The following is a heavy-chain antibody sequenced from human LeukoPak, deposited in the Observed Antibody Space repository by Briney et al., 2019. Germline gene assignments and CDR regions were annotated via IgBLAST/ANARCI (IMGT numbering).Heavy chain of an antibody. CDR1: GFIFNNYA. V-gene: IGHV3-23*01. Sequence: GGSLRLSCVASGFIFNNYAMNWVRQAPGKGLEWVSGISGLGGSAYYAASVKDRFIISRDNSGNTLFFQLTNLRVEDTAVYYCARRGGSSWSSFDYWGHGTLVTVSS. CDR3: ARRGGSSWSSFDY. D-gene: IGHD6-13*01. J-gene: IGHJ4*01. CDR2: ISGLGGSA.